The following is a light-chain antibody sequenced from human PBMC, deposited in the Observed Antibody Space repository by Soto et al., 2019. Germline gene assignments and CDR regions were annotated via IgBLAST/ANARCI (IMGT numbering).Light chain of an antibody. CDR2: DVN. CDR3: SSFTSSTSYV. V-gene: IGLV2-14*03. J-gene: IGLJ1*01. Sequence: QSVLTQPASVSGAPVQSSAITCTGTSSDVGSYNTVSWYQQYPGKAPKLMIHDVNNRPSGISDRFSGSKSGNTAYLTISGLQAEDEADYYCSSFTSSTSYVFVTGTKVTVL. CDR1: SSDVGSYNT.